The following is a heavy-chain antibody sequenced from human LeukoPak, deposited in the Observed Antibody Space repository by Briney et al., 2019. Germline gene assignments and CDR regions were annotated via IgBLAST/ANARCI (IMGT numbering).Heavy chain of an antibody. J-gene: IGHJ4*02. V-gene: IGHV3-48*04. CDR2: ISSSSNTI. Sequence: GGSLRLSRAASGFTFSSYAMSWVRQAPGKGLEWVSYISSSSNTIYYADSVKGRFTISRDNAKNSLYLQMHSLRAEDTAVYYCARDSYYDSSGYYYAHDFDCWGQGTLVTVSS. D-gene: IGHD3-22*01. CDR1: GFTFSSYA. CDR3: ARDSYYDSSGYYYAHDFDC.